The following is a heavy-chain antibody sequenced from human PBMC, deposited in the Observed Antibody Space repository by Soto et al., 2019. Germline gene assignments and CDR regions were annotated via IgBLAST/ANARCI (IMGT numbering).Heavy chain of an antibody. CDR3: ALANCSGGSCYYYYGMDV. CDR2: IYHSGST. V-gene: IGHV4-4*02. CDR1: GGSISSSNW. Sequence: QVQLQESGPGLVKPSGTLSLTCAVSGGSISSSNWWSWVRQPPGKGLEWIGEIYHSGSTNYNPSRKSRVTISVDKSKNQFSLKLSSVTAADTAVYYCALANCSGGSCYYYYGMDVWGQGTTVTVSS. D-gene: IGHD2-15*01. J-gene: IGHJ6*02.